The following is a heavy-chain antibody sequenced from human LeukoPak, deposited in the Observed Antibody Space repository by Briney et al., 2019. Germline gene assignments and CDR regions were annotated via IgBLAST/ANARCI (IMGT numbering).Heavy chain of an antibody. J-gene: IGHJ4*02. D-gene: IGHD6-19*01. CDR1: GFTFSSNG. Sequence: QPGRSLRLSCATSGFTFSSNGMHWVRQAPGKGLEWVALIWYDGTNKYYADSVKGRFTISRDNSKNTLYLQMNSLRADDTAVYYCAKGRDSTGWYIGDYWGQGTLVTVSS. CDR3: AKGRDSTGWYIGDY. CDR2: IWYDGTNK. V-gene: IGHV3-33*06.